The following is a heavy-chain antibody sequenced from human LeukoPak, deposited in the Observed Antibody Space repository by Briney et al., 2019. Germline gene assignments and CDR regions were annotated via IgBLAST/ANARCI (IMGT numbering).Heavy chain of an antibody. D-gene: IGHD2-2*02. J-gene: IGHJ4*02. CDR3: AKDARLGYCSSTSCNSPFDY. V-gene: IGHV3-23*01. CDR1: GFTLSTYA. Sequence: AGGSLRLSCAASGFTLSTYAMSWVRQAPGQGLEWVSTISNSDANTHYADSVKGRFTISRDNSKNTLYLQMTSLRAEDTAVYYCAKDARLGYCSSTSCNSPFDYWGQGTLVTVSS. CDR2: ISNSDANT.